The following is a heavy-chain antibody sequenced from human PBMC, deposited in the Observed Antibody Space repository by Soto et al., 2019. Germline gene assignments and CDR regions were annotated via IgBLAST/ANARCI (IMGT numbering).Heavy chain of an antibody. CDR2: INYSGRS. J-gene: IGHJ5*02. CDR1: GDSSSTYY. V-gene: IGHV4-59*01. Sequence: QVQLQESGPGLVKSSETLSLTCSVSGDSSSTYYWGCIRQPPGKGLEWIGYINYSGRSNHNPSLKSRLSISVDASNNQVSLKLTSVTAADTAVYYCARSYCADSVSCNWFDPWGQGTLVVVSS. CDR3: ARSYCADSVSCNWFDP. D-gene: IGHD2-8*02.